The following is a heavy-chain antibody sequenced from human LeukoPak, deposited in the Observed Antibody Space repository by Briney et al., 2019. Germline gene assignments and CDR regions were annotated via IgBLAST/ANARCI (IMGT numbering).Heavy chain of an antibody. Sequence: GGSLRLSCAASGSTFSSYSMNWVRQAPGKGLEWVSSISRGSSHIYYAHSVKGRFTISRDNSKNTLYLQMNSLRAEDTAVHYCARDRTGYYGSGSYYIGWFDPWGQGTLVTVST. CDR1: GSTFSSYS. V-gene: IGHV3-21*01. CDR3: ARDRTGYYGSGSYYIGWFDP. J-gene: IGHJ5*02. CDR2: ISRGSSHI. D-gene: IGHD3-10*01.